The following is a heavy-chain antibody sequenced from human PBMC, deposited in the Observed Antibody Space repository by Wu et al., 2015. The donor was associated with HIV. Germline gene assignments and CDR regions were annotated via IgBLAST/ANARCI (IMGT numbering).Heavy chain of an antibody. J-gene: IGHJ6*03. CDR2: ISTYNDDT. CDR1: GYTFRDYG. CDR3: ARGNYYGSGSYEGLYYYYYMDV. V-gene: IGHV1-18*01. D-gene: IGHD3-10*01. Sequence: QFRLVQSGAEVRQPGASVKVSCKASGYTFRDYGISWVRQAPGQGLEWMGWISTYNDDTNYAQKIQGRVTMNTDASTNTAYLELWSLTSDDTAVYYCARGNYYGSGSYEGLYYYYYMDVWGKGTTVTVSS.